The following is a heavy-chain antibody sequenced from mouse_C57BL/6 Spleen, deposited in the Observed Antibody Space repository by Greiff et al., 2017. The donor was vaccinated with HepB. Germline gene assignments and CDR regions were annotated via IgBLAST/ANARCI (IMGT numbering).Heavy chain of an antibody. Sequence: VQRVESGAELVKPGASVKLSCKASGYTFTEYTIHWVKQRSGQGLEWIGWFYPGSGSIKYNEKFKNKATLTADKSSSNVYMEISRLTSEDSAVYFCARHEIYYDHAMDYWGQGTSVTGSS. CDR2: FYPGSGSI. CDR1: GYTFTEYT. J-gene: IGHJ4*01. CDR3: ARHEIYYDHAMDY. V-gene: IGHV1-62-2*01. D-gene: IGHD2-4*01.